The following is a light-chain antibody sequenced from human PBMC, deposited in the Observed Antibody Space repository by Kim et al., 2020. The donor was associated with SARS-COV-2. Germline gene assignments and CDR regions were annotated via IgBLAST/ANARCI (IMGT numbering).Light chain of an antibody. J-gene: IGKJ1*01. CDR2: ASS. CDR3: QPSYSTPPT. V-gene: IGKV1-39*01. Sequence: ASVGDKSTITGRTSQSICSYLCWYQQKPAKAPNLLIYASSSLQSGLPSRFSGSGSGTDFTLAISSLQPEDFSTYYCQPSYSTPPTFGQGTKVDIK. CDR1: QSICSY.